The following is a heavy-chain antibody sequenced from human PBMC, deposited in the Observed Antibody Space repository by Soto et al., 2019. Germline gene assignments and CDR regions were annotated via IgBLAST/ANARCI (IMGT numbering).Heavy chain of an antibody. V-gene: IGHV1-69*01. CDR1: GDTFSSYA. J-gene: IGHJ6*02. Sequence: QVQLVQSGAEVKKPGSSVKVSCKASGDTFSSYAISWVRQAPGQGLEWMGGIIPIFGTANYAQKFQGRVTITADESTSTAYMELSSLRSEDTAVYYCARDGSGYRSRASPMDVWGPGDTVTGSS. D-gene: IGHD3-22*01. CDR3: ARDGSGYRSRASPMDV. CDR2: IIPIFGTA.